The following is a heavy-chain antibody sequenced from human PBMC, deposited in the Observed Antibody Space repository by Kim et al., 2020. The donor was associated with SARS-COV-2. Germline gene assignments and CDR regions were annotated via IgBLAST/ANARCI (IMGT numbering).Heavy chain of an antibody. V-gene: IGHV4-59*01. CDR3: AEVILWFGVFMSPHGFAP. J-gene: IGHJ5*02. CDR1: GGSISSYY. D-gene: IGHD3-10*01. Sequence: SETLSLTCTVSGGSISSYYWSWIRQPQGNGLEWIGYIYYSGSTNNNPSLKSRVTLSVDTSKNQFSLKLSSVTAAGTAVYYCAEVILWFGVFMSPHGFAPWGQETLGTVSS. CDR2: IYYSGST.